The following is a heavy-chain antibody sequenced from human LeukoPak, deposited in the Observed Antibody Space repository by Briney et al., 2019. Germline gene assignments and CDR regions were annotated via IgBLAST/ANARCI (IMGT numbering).Heavy chain of an antibody. V-gene: IGHV3-7*01. CDR3: ARDGLIDAFDI. Sequence: GGSLRLSCAASGFTFSSYWMSWVRQAPGKGLEWVANIKQDGSEKYYVDSVKGRFTISRDNAKNSLYLQMHSLRAEDTAVYYCARDGLIDAFDIWGQGTMVTVSS. D-gene: IGHD3-16*01. CDR1: GFTFSSYW. J-gene: IGHJ3*02. CDR2: IKQDGSEK.